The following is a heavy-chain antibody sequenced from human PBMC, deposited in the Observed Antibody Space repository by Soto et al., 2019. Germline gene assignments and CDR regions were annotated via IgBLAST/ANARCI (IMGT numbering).Heavy chain of an antibody. Sequence: PSETLSLTCTVSGGSISSYYWSWIRQPPGKGLEWIGYIYYSGSTNYNPSLKSRVTISVDTSKNQFSLKLSSVTAADTAVYYCARVRVAAPQVWFDPWGQGTLVTVSS. D-gene: IGHD2-15*01. CDR1: GGSISSYY. V-gene: IGHV4-59*01. J-gene: IGHJ5*02. CDR3: ARVRVAAPQVWFDP. CDR2: IYYSGST.